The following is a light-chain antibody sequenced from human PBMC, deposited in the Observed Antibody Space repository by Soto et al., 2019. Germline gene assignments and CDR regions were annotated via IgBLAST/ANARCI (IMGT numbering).Light chain of an antibody. V-gene: IGKV3-20*01. J-gene: IGKJ1*01. CDR1: QSISSY. Sequence: EIVLTHSPATLSLSPGERATLSCRASQSISSYLAWYQQKPGQAPRLLIYGASRRATGIPDRFIGSGSGTDFTLTISRLEPEDFAVYYCQHYITSLTTFGQGTKVDIK. CDR2: GAS. CDR3: QHYITSLTT.